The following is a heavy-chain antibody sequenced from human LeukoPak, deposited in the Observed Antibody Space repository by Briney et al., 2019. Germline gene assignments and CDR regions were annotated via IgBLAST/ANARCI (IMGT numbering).Heavy chain of an antibody. J-gene: IGHJ4*02. V-gene: IGHV4-30-4*01. D-gene: IGHD2-15*01. CDR3: ARVVVVVAATPGFDY. CDR1: GGSISSGYYY. Sequence: SSETLSLTCTVSGGSISSGYYYWSWIRQPPGKGLEWIGYIYYSGSTYYNPSLKSRVTISVDTSKNQFSLKLSSVTAADTAVYYCARVVVVVAATPGFDYWGQGTLVTVSS. CDR2: IYYSGST.